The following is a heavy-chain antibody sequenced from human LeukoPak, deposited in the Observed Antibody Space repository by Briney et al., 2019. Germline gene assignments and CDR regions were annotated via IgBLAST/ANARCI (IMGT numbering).Heavy chain of an antibody. CDR3: ARGGGYIKRGTKKYYFDY. V-gene: IGHV4-39*01. D-gene: IGHD5-12*01. CDR2: IYYSGST. J-gene: IGHJ4*02. Sequence: SETLSLACTVSGGSISSSSYYWGWIRQPPGKGLEWIGSIYYSGSTYYNPSLKSRVIISVDTSKNQFSLKLSSVTAADTAVYYCARGGGYIKRGTKKYYFDYWGQGTLVTVSS. CDR1: GGSISSSSYY.